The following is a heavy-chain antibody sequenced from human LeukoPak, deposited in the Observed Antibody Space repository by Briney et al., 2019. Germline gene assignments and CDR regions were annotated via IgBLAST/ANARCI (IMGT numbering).Heavy chain of an antibody. V-gene: IGHV4-39*07. CDR3: ARENLAVAGRAFDY. CDR1: GGSISSSSYY. Sequence: SETLSLTCTVSGGSISSSSYYWGWIRQPPGKGLEWIGSIYYSGSTNYNPSLTSRVTMSLDTSKNQFSLNLSSVTAADTAVYYCARENLAVAGRAFDYWGQGTLVTASS. D-gene: IGHD6-19*01. J-gene: IGHJ4*02. CDR2: IYYSGST.